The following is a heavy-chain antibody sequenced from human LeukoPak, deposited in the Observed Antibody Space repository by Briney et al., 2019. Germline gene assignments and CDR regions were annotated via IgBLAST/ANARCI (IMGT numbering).Heavy chain of an antibody. V-gene: IGHV3-30*18. CDR2: ISYDGSNK. D-gene: IGHD5-18*01. J-gene: IGHJ4*02. CDR1: GFTFSSYG. Sequence: GGSLRLSCAASGFTFSSYGMHWVRQAPGKGLEWVAVISYDGSNKYYADSVKGRFTISRDNSKNTLHLQMNSLRAEDTAVYYCAKDFRQLWSYFDYWRQGTLVTVSS. CDR3: AKDFRQLWSYFDY.